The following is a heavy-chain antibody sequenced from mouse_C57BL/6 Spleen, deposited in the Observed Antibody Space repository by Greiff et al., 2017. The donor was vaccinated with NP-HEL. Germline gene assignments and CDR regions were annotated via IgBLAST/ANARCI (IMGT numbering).Heavy chain of an antibody. J-gene: IGHJ1*03. Sequence: EVKVVDSGEGLVKPGGSLKLSCAASGFTFSSYAMSWVRQTPEKRLEWVAYISSGGDYIYYADTVKGRFTISRDNARNTLYLQMSSLKSEDTAMYYCTRDEDYYGSKDWYFDVWGTGTTVTVSS. V-gene: IGHV5-9-1*02. CDR2: ISSGGDYI. D-gene: IGHD1-1*01. CDR3: TRDEDYYGSKDWYFDV. CDR1: GFTFSSYA.